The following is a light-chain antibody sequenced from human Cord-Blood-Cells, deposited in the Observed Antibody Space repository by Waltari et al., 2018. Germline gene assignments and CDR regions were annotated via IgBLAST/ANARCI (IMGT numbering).Light chain of an antibody. V-gene: IGLV5-45*02. J-gene: IGLJ3*02. CDR1: SGINVGTYR. Sequence: QAVLTQPSSLSASPGASASLTFTLRSGINVGTYRIYWYQQKPGSPPQYPLRYKSDSDKQQGSGVPSRFSGSKDASANAGILLISGLQSEDEADYYCMIWHSSAWVFGGGTKLTVL. CDR3: MIWHSSAWV. CDR2: YKSDSDK.